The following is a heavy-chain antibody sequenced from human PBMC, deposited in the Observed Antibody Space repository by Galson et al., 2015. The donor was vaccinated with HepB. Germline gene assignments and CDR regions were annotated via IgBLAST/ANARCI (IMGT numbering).Heavy chain of an antibody. V-gene: IGHV3-23*01. CDR1: GFTFGSSD. CDR2: ISGSGDTT. D-gene: IGHD6-19*01. J-gene: IGHJ4*02. CDR3: GKGGWLAS. Sequence: SLRLSCAASGFTFGSSDMSWVRQAPGEGLEWVSFISGSGDTTYYADSVKGRFTISRDNSKNTLYLQMNSLRADDTAVYYCGKGGWLASWGQGTLVTVSS.